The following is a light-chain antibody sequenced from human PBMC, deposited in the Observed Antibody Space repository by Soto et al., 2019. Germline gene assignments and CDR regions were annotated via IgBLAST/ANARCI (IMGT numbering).Light chain of an antibody. CDR2: DAS. J-gene: IGKJ1*01. CDR3: QQYNAYSPRT. V-gene: IGKV1-5*01. Sequence: DIQMTQSPSTLSASVGDRVTITCRASQSISSYMAWYQQKPGKAPSLLIYDASTLKSGVPSRFSGSGSVTEFTLTISSLQPDDFATYYCQQYNAYSPRTFGQGTKVDI. CDR1: QSISSY.